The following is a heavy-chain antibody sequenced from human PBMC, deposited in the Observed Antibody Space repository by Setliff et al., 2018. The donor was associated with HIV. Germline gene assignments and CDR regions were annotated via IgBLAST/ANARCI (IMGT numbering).Heavy chain of an antibody. J-gene: IGHJ4*02. D-gene: IGHD4-17*01. CDR1: GGSVGSGSYY. Sequence: PSETLSLTCTVSGGSVGSGSYYWSWIRQSPGKGLEWIGYIYYSGSTTYNPTLRSRVTMSIDTSKNQFSLKVRSVSAADTAVYYCAIDPPGYGDSNDYWGQGMLVTVSS. V-gene: IGHV4-61*01. CDR2: IYYSGST. CDR3: AIDPPGYGDSNDY.